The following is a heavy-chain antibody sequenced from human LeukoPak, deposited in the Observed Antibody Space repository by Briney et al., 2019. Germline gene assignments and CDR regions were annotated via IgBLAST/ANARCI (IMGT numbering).Heavy chain of an antibody. V-gene: IGHV3-21*01. CDR3: ARGPKSIAVAGVTYFDY. CDR2: ISSSSSYI. Sequence: GGSLRLSCAASGFTFSSYSMNWVRQAPGKGLEWVSSISSSSSYIYYADSVKGRFTISRDNAKNSLYLQMNSLRAEDTTVYYCARGPKSIAVAGVTYFDYWGQGTLVTVSS. J-gene: IGHJ4*02. D-gene: IGHD6-19*01. CDR1: GFTFSSYS.